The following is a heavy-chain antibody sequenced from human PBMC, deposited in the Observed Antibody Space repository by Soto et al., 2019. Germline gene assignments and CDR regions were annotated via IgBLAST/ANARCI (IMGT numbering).Heavy chain of an antibody. J-gene: IGHJ4*02. V-gene: IGHV3-72*01. CDR2: TRNKAKFYIT. D-gene: IGHD2-21*01. CDR3: ARDLAD. Sequence: EVQLVESGGGLVQPGGSLRLSCAASGFTFSDHYMDWVRQAPGKGLEWVGRTRNKAKFYITEYAASVKGRFTISRDASKNSLYLQINSLKTEDTAVYYCARDLADWGQGTLVTVSS. CDR1: GFTFSDHY.